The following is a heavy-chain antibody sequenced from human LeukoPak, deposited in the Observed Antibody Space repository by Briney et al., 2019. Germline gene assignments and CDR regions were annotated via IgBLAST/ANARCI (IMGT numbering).Heavy chain of an antibody. V-gene: IGHV3-30*02. CDR1: GFTFSNYD. D-gene: IGHD6-13*01. J-gene: IGHJ4*02. CDR3: AKKKNSNSLGYFDY. CDR2: IRYDGSNK. Sequence: GGSLRLSFAASGFTFSNYDMHWVRQAPGKGLEWVAFIRYDGSNKYYADSVKGRFTISRDNSKNTLYLHMNSLRAEDTAVYYCAKKKNSNSLGYFDYWGQGTLVTVSS.